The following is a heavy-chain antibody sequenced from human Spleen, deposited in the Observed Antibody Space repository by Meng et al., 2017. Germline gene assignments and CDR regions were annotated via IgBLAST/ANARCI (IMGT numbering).Heavy chain of an antibody. CDR3: ARGSGDDYSVWFDP. CDR1: GGSISSGGYS. V-gene: IGHV4-61*02. D-gene: IGHD2-21*02. Sequence: QVQLQEPGPGLVKPSQTLSLTCTVSGGSISSGGYSWRWIRQPAGKGLEWIGRIYISGSTNYNPSLKSRVTVSLDTSKNQFSLKLSSVTAADTAVYFCARGSGDDYSVWFDPWGQGSLVTVSS. CDR2: IYISGST. J-gene: IGHJ5*02.